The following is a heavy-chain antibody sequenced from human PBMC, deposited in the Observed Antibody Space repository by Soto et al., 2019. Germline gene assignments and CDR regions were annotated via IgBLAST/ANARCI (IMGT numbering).Heavy chain of an antibody. Sequence: EVQLLESGGGLVQPGGSLRLSCAASGFTFSSYAMTWVRQAPGKGLEWVSVLSGSGVSTYYADSVKGRFTISRDNSKNTLYLQMNDLRAKDTALYYCAKGGGSKDYYDTSGYYLYYYYALDVWGQGTTVTVSS. J-gene: IGHJ6*02. CDR2: LSGSGVST. CDR1: GFTFSSYA. CDR3: AKGGGSKDYYDTSGYYLYYYYALDV. D-gene: IGHD3-22*01. V-gene: IGHV3-23*01.